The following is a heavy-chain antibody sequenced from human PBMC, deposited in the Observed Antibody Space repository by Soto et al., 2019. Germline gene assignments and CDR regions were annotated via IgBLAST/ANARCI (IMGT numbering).Heavy chain of an antibody. CDR3: TTDPRAGGIYCCGGSCYSDY. D-gene: IGHD2-15*01. CDR1: GFTFSNAW. Sequence: EVQLVESGGGLVKPGGSLRLSCAASGFTFSNAWMNWVRQAPGKGLEWVGRIKSKTDGGTTDYAAPVKGRFTISRDDSKNTLYLQMNSLKTEDTAVYYCTTDPRAGGIYCCGGSCYSDYWGQGTLVTVSS. CDR2: IKSKTDGGTT. V-gene: IGHV3-15*07. J-gene: IGHJ4*02.